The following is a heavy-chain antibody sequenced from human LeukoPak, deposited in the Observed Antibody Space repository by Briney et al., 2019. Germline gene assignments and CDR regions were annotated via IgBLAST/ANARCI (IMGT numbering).Heavy chain of an antibody. CDR1: GFTFGDYA. J-gene: IGHJ3*01. V-gene: IGHV3-9*01. CDR3: AKGKERWLDDAFDV. CDR2: ISWNGGSL. D-gene: IGHD6-19*01. Sequence: GGSLRLSCTASGFTFGDYAMHWVRQAPGKGLEWVSGISWNGGSLEYAGSVEGRCSISRDNAKNSVYLQMNGLRVDDTALYYCAKGKERWLDDAFDVWGQGTMVTVSS.